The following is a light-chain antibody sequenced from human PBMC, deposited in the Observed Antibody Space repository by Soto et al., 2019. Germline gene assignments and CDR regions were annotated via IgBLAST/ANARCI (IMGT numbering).Light chain of an antibody. CDR2: GAS. V-gene: IGKV3-20*01. J-gene: IGKJ1*01. CDR1: QSVDSSF. Sequence: EIVLTQSPGSLSLSPGERATHSCRASQSVDSSFFAWYQQKPGQAPRLLIYGASNRATGIPDRFSGRGSGTDFTLTITGLEPEDFAVYYCQQYVSSVTFGQGTKVEIK. CDR3: QQYVSSVT.